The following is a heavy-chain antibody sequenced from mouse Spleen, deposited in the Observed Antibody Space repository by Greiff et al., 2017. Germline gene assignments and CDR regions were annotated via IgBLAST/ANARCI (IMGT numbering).Heavy chain of an antibody. CDR1: GFNIKDDY. CDR3: TLTPAWFAY. V-gene: IGHV14-4*01. CDR2: IDPENGDT. Sequence: EVQLQQSGAELVRPGASVKLSCTASGFNIKDDYMHWVKQRPEQGLEWIGWIDPENGDTEYASKFQGKATITADTSSNTAYLQLSSLTSEDTAVYYCTLTPAWFAYWGQGTLVTVSA. J-gene: IGHJ3*01. D-gene: IGHD1-3*01.